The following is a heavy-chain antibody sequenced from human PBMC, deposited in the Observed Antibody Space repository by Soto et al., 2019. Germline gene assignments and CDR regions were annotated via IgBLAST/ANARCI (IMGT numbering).Heavy chain of an antibody. J-gene: IGHJ1*01. D-gene: IGHD2-21*01. CDR1: GGSISSNNW. V-gene: IGHV4-4*02. CDR3: ARKTTEGGDVQN. Sequence: PSETLSLTCAVSGGSISSNNWWSWVRQPPGKGLEWIAEIHHSGSINYKPSLKSRVTISLDKSNNQFSLKLTSVTAADAAMYYCARKTTEGGDVQNWGQGTLVPVSS. CDR2: IHHSGSI.